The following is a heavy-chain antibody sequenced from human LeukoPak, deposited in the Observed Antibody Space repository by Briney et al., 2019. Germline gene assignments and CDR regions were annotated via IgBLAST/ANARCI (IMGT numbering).Heavy chain of an antibody. D-gene: IGHD1-26*01. V-gene: IGHV4-59*01. J-gene: IGHJ4*02. Sequence: SETLSLTCTVSGGSISSYYWSWIRQPPGKGLEWIGYIYYSGSTNYNPSLKSRVTISVDTSKNQFSLKLSSVTAADTAVYYCARYREDYFDCWGQGTLVTVSS. CDR1: GGSISSYY. CDR3: ARYREDYFDC. CDR2: IYYSGST.